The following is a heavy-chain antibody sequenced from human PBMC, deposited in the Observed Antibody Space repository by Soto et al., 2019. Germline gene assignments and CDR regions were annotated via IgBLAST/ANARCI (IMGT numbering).Heavy chain of an antibody. V-gene: IGHV3-33*01. CDR1: GFTFSSYG. CDR2: IWYDGSNK. D-gene: IGHD1-26*01. Sequence: QVQLVESGGGVVQPGRSLRLSCAASGFTFSSYGMHWVRQAPGKGLEGVAVIWYDGSNKYYADSVKGRFTISRDNSKNPRYRQMNTVSAEDTAVYYCARDIRGIPDYLLDYWGQGTLVTVSS. CDR3: ARDIRGIPDYLLDY. J-gene: IGHJ4*02.